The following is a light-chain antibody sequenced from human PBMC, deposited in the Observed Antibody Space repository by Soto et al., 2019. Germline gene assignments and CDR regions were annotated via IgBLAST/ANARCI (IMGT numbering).Light chain of an antibody. CDR2: DAS. CDR1: PSVSSY. J-gene: IGKJ4*01. CDR3: QQRSNWPLT. Sequence: IVLPQSPATLSLSPGERATLSCRASPSVSSYLAWYQQKPGQAPRLLIDDASSRATGIPARFSGSGSGTDLTLTISSLEPEDFAVYYCQQRSNWPLTFGGGTKVEIK. V-gene: IGKV3-11*01.